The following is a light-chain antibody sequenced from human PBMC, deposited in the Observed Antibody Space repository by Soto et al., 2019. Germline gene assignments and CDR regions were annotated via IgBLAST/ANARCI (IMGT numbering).Light chain of an antibody. Sequence: EKVMTQSPATLSMSPGERATLSCRASQSVSSYLAWYQQKPGQAPRLLIYGASTRATGIPARFSGSGSGTEFTLTISSLQSEYFAVYYCQHYNNWPSWTFGQGTKVEIK. CDR3: QHYNNWPSWT. CDR2: GAS. V-gene: IGKV3-15*01. CDR1: QSVSSY. J-gene: IGKJ1*01.